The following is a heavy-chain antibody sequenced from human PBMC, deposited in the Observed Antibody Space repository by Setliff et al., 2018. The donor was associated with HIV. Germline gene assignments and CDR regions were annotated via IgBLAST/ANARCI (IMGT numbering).Heavy chain of an antibody. V-gene: IGHV3-73*01. CDR3: TSGITMIVVA. CDR2: IRSKANSYAT. J-gene: IGHJ4*02. D-gene: IGHD3-22*01. Sequence: PGGSLRLSCAASGFTFSGSAMHWVRQASGKGLEWVGRIRSKANSYATAYAASVKGRFTISRDDSKNTAYLQMNSLKTEDTAVYYCTSGITMIVVAWGQGTLVTVSS. CDR1: GFTFSGSA.